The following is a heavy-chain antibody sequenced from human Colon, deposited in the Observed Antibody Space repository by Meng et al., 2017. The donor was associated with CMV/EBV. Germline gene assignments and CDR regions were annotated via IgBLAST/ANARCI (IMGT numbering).Heavy chain of an antibody. CDR1: GFTFASHT. CDR2: IASHRSQI. V-gene: IGHV3-21*01. J-gene: IGHJ4*02. Sequence: GESLKISCAASGFTFASHTMTWVRQAPGKGLEWVSSIASHRSQIYYAESVKGRFTISRDDAQNSLHLQMNSLRAEDSAVYYCARVEGSVTSPLDYWGQGTLVTVS. CDR3: ARVEGSVTSPLDY. D-gene: IGHD4-17*01.